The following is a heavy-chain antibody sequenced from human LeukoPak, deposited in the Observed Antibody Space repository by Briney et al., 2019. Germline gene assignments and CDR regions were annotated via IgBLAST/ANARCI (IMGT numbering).Heavy chain of an antibody. CDR1: GFTVSSNY. V-gene: IGHV3-53*01. J-gene: IGHJ4*02. D-gene: IGHD4/OR15-4a*01. Sequence: GGSLRLSCAASGFTVSSNYMSWVRQAPGKGLEWVSVIYSGGSTYYADSVKGRFTISRDNSKNTLYLQMNSLRAEDTAVYYCALGVLTAAGANFDYWGQGTLVTVSS. CDR3: ALGVLTAAGANFDY. CDR2: IYSGGST.